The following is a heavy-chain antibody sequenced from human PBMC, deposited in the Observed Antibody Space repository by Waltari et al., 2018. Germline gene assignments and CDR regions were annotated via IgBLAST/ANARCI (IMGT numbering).Heavy chain of an antibody. CDR2: IYSDGDS. CDR1: GDSITTSSYY. Sequence: QVQLQESGPGLVKPSETLSLTCSVSGDSITTSSYYWGWLRQTPGKGLEWIATIYSDGDSYYNPSLKNRVTISVDTSKNQFSLKVTSVTAADTAVFYCVRQAQDEYHYYYMDAWGKGTTVIVSS. D-gene: IGHD2-15*01. J-gene: IGHJ6*03. CDR3: VRQAQDEYHYYYMDA. V-gene: IGHV4-39*01.